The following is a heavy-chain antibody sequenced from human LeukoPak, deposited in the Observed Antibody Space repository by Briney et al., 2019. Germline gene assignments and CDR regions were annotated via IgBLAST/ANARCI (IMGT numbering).Heavy chain of an antibody. D-gene: IGHD6-6*01. CDR1: GYSFTSYW. CDR3: ARQSSTSSSGIDY. V-gene: IGHV5-51*01. CDR2: IFPGDSDT. Sequence: GESLKISCKGSGYSFTSYWIGWVRQMPGKGLELMGIIFPGDSDTRYSPSFQGQVTISADKSISTAYLQWSSLKASDTAMYYCARQSSTSSSGIDYWGQGTLVTVSS. J-gene: IGHJ4*02.